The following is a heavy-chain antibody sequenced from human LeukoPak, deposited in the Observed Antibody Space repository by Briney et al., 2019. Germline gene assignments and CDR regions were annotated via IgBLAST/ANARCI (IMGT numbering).Heavy chain of an antibody. CDR3: AKDQKPGYCTSTSCHDRAAFDA. V-gene: IGHV3-23*01. D-gene: IGHD2-2*01. CDR1: RFTFSSYA. CDR2: ISGSGGST. J-gene: IGHJ3*01. Sequence: GGSLRLSCAASRFTFSSYAMSWVRQAPGKGLEWVSGISGSGGSTYYADFVKGRFTISRDNSKNTLYLQMNSPRAGDTAVYYCAKDQKPGYCTSTSCHDRAAFDAWGQGTVVTVSS.